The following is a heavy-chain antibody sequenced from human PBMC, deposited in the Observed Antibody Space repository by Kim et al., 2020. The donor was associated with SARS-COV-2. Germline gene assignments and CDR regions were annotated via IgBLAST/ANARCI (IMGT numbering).Heavy chain of an antibody. Sequence: GGSLRLSCEGSGFDFDTFAITWVRQAPGKGLEWVSRITAHNVVMYYASSVKGRFTASRDSSKAYLQMEGLRGEDTAIYYCAKGLQAHAYGVAMDVWGQGTAVTVSS. CDR3: AKGLQAHAYGVAMDV. CDR2: ITAHNVVM. CDR1: GFDFDTFA. D-gene: IGHD3-16*01. J-gene: IGHJ6*02. V-gene: IGHV3-23*01.